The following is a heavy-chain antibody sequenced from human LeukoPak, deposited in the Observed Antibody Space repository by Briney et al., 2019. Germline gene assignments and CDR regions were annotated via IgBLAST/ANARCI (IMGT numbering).Heavy chain of an antibody. V-gene: IGHV4-39*07. CDR3: AKDLSRIAVAQRGY. D-gene: IGHD6-19*01. CDR1: GGSISISNYY. J-gene: IGHJ4*02. CDR2: MSYSGRT. Sequence: SETLSLTCTVSGGSISISNYYWGWIRQPPGKGLEWIGSMSYSGRTYYNPSLKTRVTVSLDTSKNQFSLNLISVTAADTAVYYCAKDLSRIAVAQRGYWGQGTLVTVSS.